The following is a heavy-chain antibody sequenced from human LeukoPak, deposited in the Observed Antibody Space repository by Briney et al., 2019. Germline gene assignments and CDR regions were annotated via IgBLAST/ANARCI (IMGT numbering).Heavy chain of an antibody. CDR3: ARPPYNWNDGWFDP. CDR2: ISYDGSNK. CDR1: GFTFSSYA. V-gene: IGHV3-30*04. D-gene: IGHD1-1*01. J-gene: IGHJ5*02. Sequence: GGSLRLSCAASGFTFSSYAMHWVRQAPGKGLEWVAVISYDGSNKYYADSVKGRFTISRDNSKNPLHLQMNSLRAEDTAVYYCARPPYNWNDGWFDPWGQGTLVTVSS.